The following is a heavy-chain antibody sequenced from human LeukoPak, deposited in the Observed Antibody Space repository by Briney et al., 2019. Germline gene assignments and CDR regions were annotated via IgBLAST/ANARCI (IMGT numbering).Heavy chain of an antibody. Sequence: GGSLRLSCAASGFTFSSYSMNWVRQAPGKGLEWVSYISSSSSTIYYADSVKGRFTISRDNAKNSLYLQMNSLRAEDTAVYYCARQTGAGLFILPGGQGTLVTVSS. CDR2: ISSSSSTI. CDR1: GFTFSSYS. D-gene: IGHD3-3*01. V-gene: IGHV3-48*01. CDR3: ARQTGAGLFILP. J-gene: IGHJ4*01.